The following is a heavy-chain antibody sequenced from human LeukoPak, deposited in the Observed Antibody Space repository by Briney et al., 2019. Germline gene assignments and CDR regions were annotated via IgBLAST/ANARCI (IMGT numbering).Heavy chain of an antibody. V-gene: IGHV4-39*01. J-gene: IGHJ6*02. CDR2: IYDSGST. CDR1: GGSIRSSYYY. Sequence: PSETLSLTCTVSGGSIRSSYYYWGWIRQPPGKGLEWIGSIYDSGSTYYNPSLKSRVTISVDTSKNQFSLKLSSVTAADTAVYYCARRMRPYYYYGMDVWGQGTTVTVSS. CDR3: ARRMRPYYYYGMDV. D-gene: IGHD2-15*01.